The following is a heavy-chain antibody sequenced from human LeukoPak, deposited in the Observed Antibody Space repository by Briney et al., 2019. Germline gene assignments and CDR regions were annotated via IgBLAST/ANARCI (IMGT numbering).Heavy chain of an antibody. V-gene: IGHV3-7*01. Sequence: GGSLRLSCAASRFTFSTYLMSWVRQAPGKGLEWVANIKQDGREKYYVDSVKGRFTISRDNAKNSLYLQMNSLRAEDTAVYYCARDRGNDFNSYFFDYWGQGILVTVSS. J-gene: IGHJ4*02. D-gene: IGHD2-21*02. CDR2: IKQDGREK. CDR3: ARDRGNDFNSYFFDY. CDR1: RFTFSTYL.